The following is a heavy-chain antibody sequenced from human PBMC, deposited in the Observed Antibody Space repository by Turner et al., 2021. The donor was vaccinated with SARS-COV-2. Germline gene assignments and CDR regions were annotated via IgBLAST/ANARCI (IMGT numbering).Heavy chain of an antibody. CDR1: GFTFSSYA. CDR2: ISGSGTST. Sequence: QLLESGGGLLQPGGSLRISCAASGFTFSSYAMCWVRQGPGKGLEWVSGISGSGTSTYYADSVKGRFTISRDNSKNTLYLQMNSLRAEDTAVYYCAKPLLHDYYFYNMDVWGKGTTVTVSS. CDR3: AKPLLHDYYFYNMDV. D-gene: IGHD2-15*01. V-gene: IGHV3-23*01. J-gene: IGHJ6*03.